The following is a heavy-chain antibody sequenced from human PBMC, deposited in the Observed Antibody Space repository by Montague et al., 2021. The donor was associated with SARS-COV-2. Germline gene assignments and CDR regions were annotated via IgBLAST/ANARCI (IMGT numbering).Heavy chain of an antibody. CDR3: ARQEPIVVVVAAARGWFDP. D-gene: IGHD2-15*01. V-gene: IGHV4-39*01. Sequence: SETVSLTCTVSGGSISSSGYYWGWIRQPPGKGLEWIGSIYYSGSTYYNPSLKSRVTISVDTSKNQFSLKLSSVTAADTAVYYCARQEPIVVVVAAARGWFDPWGQGTLVTVSS. J-gene: IGHJ5*02. CDR1: GGSISSSGYY. CDR2: IYYSGST.